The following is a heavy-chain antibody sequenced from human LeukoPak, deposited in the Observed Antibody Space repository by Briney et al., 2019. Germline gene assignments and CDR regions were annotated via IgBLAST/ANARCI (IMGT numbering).Heavy chain of an antibody. D-gene: IGHD3-3*02. CDR1: GFTFSSYW. V-gene: IGHV3-74*03. CDR2: ISSDGSST. J-gene: IGHJ3*02. Sequence: PGGSLRLSCAASGFTFSSYWMHWVRQAPGKGLVWVSRISSDGSSTTYADSVKGRFAISRDNAKNTLFLQMNSLSPEDTAVYYCARDRSIEDAFDIRGQGTMVTVSS. CDR3: ARDRSIEDAFDI.